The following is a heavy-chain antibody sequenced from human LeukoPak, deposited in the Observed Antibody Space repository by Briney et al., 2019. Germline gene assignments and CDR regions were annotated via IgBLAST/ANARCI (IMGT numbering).Heavy chain of an antibody. V-gene: IGHV1-18*01. Sequence: ASVKVSCKASGYTFIRYGTSWVRQAPGQGLEWMGWISGYNGNTNYAQNLQGRVTMTTDTSTSTAYMELRSLRSDDTAVYYCARGLGVVTAQSEQPKPRYFDLWGRGTQVTVSS. CDR3: ARGLGVVTAQSEQPKPRYFDL. CDR2: ISGYNGNT. D-gene: IGHD2-21*02. CDR1: GYTFIRYG. J-gene: IGHJ2*01.